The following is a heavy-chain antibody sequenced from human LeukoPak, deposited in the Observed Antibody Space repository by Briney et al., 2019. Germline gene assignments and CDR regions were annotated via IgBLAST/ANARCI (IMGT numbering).Heavy chain of an antibody. CDR3: ARDLMGIAYRGAFYY. V-gene: IGHV3-30*02. D-gene: IGHD6-13*01. Sequence: PGGSLRLSCAASGFTFSSYGMHWVRQAPGKGLEWVAFIRYDGSYKYYADSVKGRFTISRDNSKNTLYLQMNSLRAEDTAVYYCARDLMGIAYRGAFYYWGQGTLVTVSS. CDR1: GFTFSSYG. J-gene: IGHJ4*02. CDR2: IRYDGSYK.